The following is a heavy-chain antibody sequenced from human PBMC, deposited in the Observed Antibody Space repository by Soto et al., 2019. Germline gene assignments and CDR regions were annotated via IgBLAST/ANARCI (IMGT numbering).Heavy chain of an antibody. CDR2: IYWDDDK. V-gene: IGHV2-5*02. J-gene: IGHJ4*02. Sequence: QITLKESGPTLVKPTQTLTLTCTFSGFSLSTTGVGVGWIRQPPGKALDWLALIYWDDDKRYSPSLTSRLTITKNTSKNTFVIKMTNMDRIDTDTSYCVHAPPLTNRGDYWGEGTMIPDSS. CDR3: VHAPPLTNRGDY. D-gene: IGHD2-8*01. CDR1: GFSLSTTGVG.